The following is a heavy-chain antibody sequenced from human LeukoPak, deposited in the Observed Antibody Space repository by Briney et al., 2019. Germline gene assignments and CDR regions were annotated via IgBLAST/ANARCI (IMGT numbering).Heavy chain of an antibody. J-gene: IGHJ4*02. CDR2: IRYDGDNK. CDR3: ARGPSGYHNT. D-gene: IGHD5-12*01. Sequence: GGSLRLSCAASGFIFNNYGMHWVRQAPGKGLEWVAFIRYDGDNKYYEDSVKGRFTISRDNSKNTLYLQMNSLRAEDTAVYYCARGPSGYHNTGGQGTLVTVSS. V-gene: IGHV3-30*02. CDR1: GFIFNNYG.